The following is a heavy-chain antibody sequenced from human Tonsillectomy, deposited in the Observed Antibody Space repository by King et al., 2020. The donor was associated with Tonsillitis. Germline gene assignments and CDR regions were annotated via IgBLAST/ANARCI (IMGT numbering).Heavy chain of an antibody. CDR2: ISFDGSNK. Sequence: VQLVESGGGVVQPGRSLRLSCAASGFTFSSYAMHWVRQAPGKGLEWGARISFDGSNKYYADSVKGRFTISRDNSKNTLYLQMNSLRAEDTAVYYCAGRDGALIYYYYDMDVWGQGTTVTVSS. D-gene: IGHD2-21*02. V-gene: IGHV3-30-3*01. CDR3: AGRDGALIYYYYDMDV. J-gene: IGHJ6*02. CDR1: GFTFSSYA.